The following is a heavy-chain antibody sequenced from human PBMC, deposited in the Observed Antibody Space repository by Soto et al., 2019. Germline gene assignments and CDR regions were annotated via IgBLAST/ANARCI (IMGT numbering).Heavy chain of an antibody. CDR1: GFTVSSNY. J-gene: IGHJ3*02. Sequence: GGSLRLSCAASGFTVSSNYMSWVRQAPGKGLEWVSVIYSGGTTYYADSVKGRFTISRDNSKNTLYLQMNSLRAEDTAVYYCARDQTYYCDSSGYGNAFDIWGQGTMVTVS. CDR2: IYSGGTT. V-gene: IGHV3-66*01. CDR3: ARDQTYYCDSSGYGNAFDI. D-gene: IGHD3-22*01.